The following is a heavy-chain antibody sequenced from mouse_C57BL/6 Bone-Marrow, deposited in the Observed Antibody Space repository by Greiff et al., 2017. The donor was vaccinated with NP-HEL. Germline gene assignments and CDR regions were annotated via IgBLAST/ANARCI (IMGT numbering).Heavy chain of an antibody. D-gene: IGHD2-5*01. CDR2: INPNNGGT. J-gene: IGHJ4*01. V-gene: IGHV1-22*01. Sequence: EVQLQQSGPELVKPGASVKMSCKASGYTFTDYNMHWVKQSHGKSLEWIGYINPNNGGTSYNQKFKGKATLTVNKSSSTAYMELRILTSEFSAVYYCAKSYSIYYAMNYWGQGTAVTVSS. CDR1: GYTFTDYN. CDR3: AKSYSIYYAMNY.